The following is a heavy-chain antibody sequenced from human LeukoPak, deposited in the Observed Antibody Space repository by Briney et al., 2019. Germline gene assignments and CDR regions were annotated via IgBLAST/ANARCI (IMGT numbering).Heavy chain of an antibody. V-gene: IGHV4-39*01. CDR2: IFYSGNT. Sequence: SETLSLTCTVSGGSISSISYYWGWIRQPPGKGLEWIGNIFYSGNTYYNPSLKSRVTISVDTSKSLFSLNLNSVTAAGTAVYYCARQSRYYDSSGYYGTYFDYWGQGILVTVSS. J-gene: IGHJ4*02. CDR1: GGSISSISYY. D-gene: IGHD3-22*01. CDR3: ARQSRYYDSSGYYGTYFDY.